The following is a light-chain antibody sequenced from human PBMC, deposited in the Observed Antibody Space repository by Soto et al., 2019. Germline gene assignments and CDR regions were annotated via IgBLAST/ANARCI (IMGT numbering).Light chain of an antibody. Sequence: DIQLTQSPSFLSASVGDRVTVTCRASQDISSYLAWYQQKPGKAPKLLIHTAFTMQSGVPSRFSGSGSGADFTLTISSLQPDDCATYYCQQRHSYPITFGQGTRLDIK. CDR3: QQRHSYPIT. CDR2: TAF. CDR1: QDISSY. V-gene: IGKV1-9*01. J-gene: IGKJ5*01.